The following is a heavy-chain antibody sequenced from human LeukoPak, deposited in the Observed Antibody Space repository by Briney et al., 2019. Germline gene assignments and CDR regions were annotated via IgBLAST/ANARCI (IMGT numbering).Heavy chain of an antibody. CDR3: ARIPYYDSSGQYYFDY. CDR1: GGSFSGYF. J-gene: IGHJ4*02. Sequence: SETLSLTCAVYGGSFSGYFWSWIRQPPGKGLEWIGEINHSGRTNHNPSLKSRVTISVDTSKNQFSLNLSSVTAADTAVYYCARIPYYDSSGQYYFDYWGQGTLVTVSS. D-gene: IGHD3-22*01. V-gene: IGHV4-34*01. CDR2: INHSGRT.